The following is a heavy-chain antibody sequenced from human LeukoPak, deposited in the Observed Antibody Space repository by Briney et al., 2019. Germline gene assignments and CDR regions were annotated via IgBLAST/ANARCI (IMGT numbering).Heavy chain of an antibody. V-gene: IGHV3-48*01. CDR2: ISISSSTI. CDR1: GFTFSSFG. J-gene: IGHJ4*02. Sequence: GGSLRLSCAASGFTFSSFGMNWVRQAPGKGLEWVSYISISSSTIYYADSVKGRFTISRDNAKNSLYLQMNSLRAEDTAVYYCVRVHGAYPFDYWGQGTLVTVSS. CDR3: VRVHGAYPFDY. D-gene: IGHD4/OR15-4a*01.